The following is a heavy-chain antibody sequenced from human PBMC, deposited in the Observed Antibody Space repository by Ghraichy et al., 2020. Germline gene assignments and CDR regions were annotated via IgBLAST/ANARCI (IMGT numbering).Heavy chain of an antibody. CDR2: ISYDGSNK. CDR1: GFTFSSYG. Sequence: GSLRLSCAASGFTFSSYGMHWVRQAPGKGLEWVAVISYDGSNKYYADSVKGRFTISRDNSKNTLYLQMNSLRAEDTAVYYCAKARRGFLEWLPFDYWGQGTLVTVSS. J-gene: IGHJ4*02. CDR3: AKARRGFLEWLPFDY. D-gene: IGHD3-3*01. V-gene: IGHV3-30*18.